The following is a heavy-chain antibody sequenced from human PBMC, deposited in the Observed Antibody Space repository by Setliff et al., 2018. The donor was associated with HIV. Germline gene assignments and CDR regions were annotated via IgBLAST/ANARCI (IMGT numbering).Heavy chain of an antibody. V-gene: IGHV1-18*01. J-gene: IGHJ4*02. CDR2: IGAYNGNT. CDR1: GYTFTSYG. Sequence: ASVKVSCKASGYTFTSYGISWVRQAPGQGLEWMGWIGAYNGNTNYIEKLQGRVTMTTDTSTSTAYMELRSLRSDDTAVYYCARDAPGNTESAPGYWGQGTLVTVSS. D-gene: IGHD1-7*01. CDR3: ARDAPGNTESAPGY.